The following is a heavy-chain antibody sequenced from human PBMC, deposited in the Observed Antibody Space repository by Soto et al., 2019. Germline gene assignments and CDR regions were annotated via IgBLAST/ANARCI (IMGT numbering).Heavy chain of an antibody. CDR2: ISSSSSTI. Sequence: EVQLVESGGGLVQPGGSLRLSCAASGFTFSSYSMNWVRQAPGKGLEWVSYISSSSSTIYYADSVKGRFTISRDNAKNSLYLQMNSLRDEDTAVYYCARALPRVVVAACMDVWGQGTTVTVSS. CDR1: GFTFSSYS. J-gene: IGHJ6*02. V-gene: IGHV3-48*02. CDR3: ARALPRVVVAACMDV. D-gene: IGHD2-15*01.